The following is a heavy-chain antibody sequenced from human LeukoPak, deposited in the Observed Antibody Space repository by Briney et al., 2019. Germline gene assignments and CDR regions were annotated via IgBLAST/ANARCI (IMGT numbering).Heavy chain of an antibody. J-gene: IGHJ5*02. CDR2: ISAYNGNT. V-gene: IGHV1-18*01. CDR1: GYTFTSYG. Sequence: ASVKVSCKASGYTFTSYGISWVRQAPGQGLEWVGWISAYNGNTNYAQKLQGRVTMTTDTSTSTAYMELRSLRSDDTAVYCCARDRTNAGFDPWGQGTLVTVSS. CDR3: ARDRTNAGFDP.